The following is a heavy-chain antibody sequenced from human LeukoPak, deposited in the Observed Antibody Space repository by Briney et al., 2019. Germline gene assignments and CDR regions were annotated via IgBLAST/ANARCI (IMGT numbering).Heavy chain of an antibody. J-gene: IGHJ5*02. D-gene: IGHD7-27*01. CDR2: ISSSSSYI. V-gene: IGHV3-21*01. CDR1: GFTFSSYS. CDR3: TRCSLTGGLYWFHP. Sequence: KPGGSLRLSCAASGFTFSSYSMNWVRQAPGKGLEWVSSISSSSSYIYYADSVKGRFTISRDNAKNSLYLQMNSLRAEDTAVYFCTRCSLTGGLYWFHPWGQGTLVTVSS.